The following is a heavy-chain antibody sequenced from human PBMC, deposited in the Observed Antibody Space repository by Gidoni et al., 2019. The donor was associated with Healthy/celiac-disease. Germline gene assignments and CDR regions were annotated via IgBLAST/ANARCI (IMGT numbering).Heavy chain of an antibody. D-gene: IGHD1-7*01. Sequence: QVQLVQSGAEVKKPGSSVKGSCKDSGGTFSSYAISWVRQATGQGLEWMGGSIPIVGTANYAQKFQGRVTITSDESTSTAYMELSSLRSEDTAVYYCARGSITGTTLVGPFDYWGQVTLVTVSS. CDR3: ARGSITGTTLVGPFDY. J-gene: IGHJ4*02. CDR1: GGTFSSYA. CDR2: SIPIVGTA. V-gene: IGHV1-69*01.